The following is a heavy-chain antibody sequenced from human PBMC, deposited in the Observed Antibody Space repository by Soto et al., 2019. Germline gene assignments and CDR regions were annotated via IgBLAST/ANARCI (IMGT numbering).Heavy chain of an antibody. V-gene: IGHV3-21*01. D-gene: IGHD3-10*01. CDR2: ISSSSSYI. Sequence: PGGSLRLSCAASGFSFSTYNMNWVRQAPGRGLEWVSSISSSSSYIYYADSVKGRFTISRDNAKNSLYLQMNSLRAEDTAVYYCARGGPSPVLLWLCGMDVWGQGTTVTVS. CDR1: GFSFSTYN. CDR3: ARGGPSPVLLWLCGMDV. J-gene: IGHJ6*02.